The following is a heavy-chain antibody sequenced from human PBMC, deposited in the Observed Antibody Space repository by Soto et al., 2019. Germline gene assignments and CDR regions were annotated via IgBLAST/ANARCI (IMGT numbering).Heavy chain of an antibody. CDR3: ARDSDYVWGSYRPAFFDY. V-gene: IGHV1-18*01. J-gene: IGHJ4*02. D-gene: IGHD3-16*02. Sequence: GASVKVSCKASGYTFTSYGISWVRQAPGQGLEWMGWISAYNGNTNYAQKLQGRVTMTTDTSTSTAYMELRSLRSDDTAVYYCARDSDYVWGSYRPAFFDYWGQGTLVTVSS. CDR2: ISAYNGNT. CDR1: GYTFTSYG.